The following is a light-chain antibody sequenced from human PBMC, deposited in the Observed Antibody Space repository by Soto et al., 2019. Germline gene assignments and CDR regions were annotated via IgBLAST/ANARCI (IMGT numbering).Light chain of an antibody. CDR1: QRVSSY. V-gene: IGKV3-11*01. J-gene: IGKJ3*01. CDR2: DAS. Sequence: EIVLTQSPATLSLSPGERATLSCRARQRVSSYLAWYQQKPGQAPRLLIYDASNRATGIPARFSGSVSGTDFTLTISSLEPEDFAVYYCQPRSNWPPFTFGPGTKVDIK. CDR3: QPRSNWPPFT.